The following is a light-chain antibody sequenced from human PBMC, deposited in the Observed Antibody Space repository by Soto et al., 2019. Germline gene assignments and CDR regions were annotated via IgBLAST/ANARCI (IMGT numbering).Light chain of an antibody. Sequence: ALTQPPSASGSPGQSVTIYCTGTSSDVGGYNYVSWYQQHPGRAPKLMIYEVSKRPSGVPDRFSGSKSGNTASLTVSGLQTEDEADYYCSSYAGSNNQVFGTGTKVTVL. CDR1: SSDVGGYNY. V-gene: IGLV2-8*01. CDR2: EVS. CDR3: SSYAGSNNQV. J-gene: IGLJ1*01.